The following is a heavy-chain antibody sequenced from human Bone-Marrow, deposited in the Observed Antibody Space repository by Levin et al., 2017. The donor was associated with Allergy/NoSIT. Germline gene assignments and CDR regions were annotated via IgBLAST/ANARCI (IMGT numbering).Heavy chain of an antibody. CDR2: IYHSGSS. D-gene: IGHD5-18*01. CDR1: GYSISSGYY. J-gene: IGHJ4*02. Sequence: SETLSLTCTVSGYSISSGYYWGWIRPPPGKGLEWIGNIYHSGSSYYDPSLKSRVAISVDTSKNQFSLKLTSVTAADTAVYYCARLQRGYSSEIDYWGQGTLVTVSS. CDR3: ARLQRGYSSEIDY. V-gene: IGHV4-38-2*02.